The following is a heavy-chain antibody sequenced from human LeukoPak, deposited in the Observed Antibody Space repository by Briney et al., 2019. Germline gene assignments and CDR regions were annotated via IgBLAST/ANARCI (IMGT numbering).Heavy chain of an antibody. CDR3: ARGLLFDP. V-gene: IGHV4-34*01. J-gene: IGHJ5*02. CDR2: INHSGST. CDR1: GGSFSGYY. Sequence: SEALSLTCAVYGGSFSGYYWSWIRQPPGKGLEWIGEINHSGSTNYNPSLKSRVTISVDTSKNQFSLKLSSVTAADTAVYYCARGLLFDPWGQGTLVTVSS.